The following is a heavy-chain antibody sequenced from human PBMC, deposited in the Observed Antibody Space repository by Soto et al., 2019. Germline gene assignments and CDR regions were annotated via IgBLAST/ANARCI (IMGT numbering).Heavy chain of an antibody. CDR1: GGTFSSYA. CDR2: IIPIFGTA. J-gene: IGHJ3*02. Sequence: QVQLVQSGAEVKKPGSSVKVSCKASGGTFSSYAISWVRQAPGQGLEWKGGIIPIFGTANYAQKFQGRVTITADESTITAYMELSSLKSEDTAVYYCAESGYRSSFGAFDIWGQGTMVTGSS. V-gene: IGHV1-69*12. D-gene: IGHD6-6*01. CDR3: AESGYRSSFGAFDI.